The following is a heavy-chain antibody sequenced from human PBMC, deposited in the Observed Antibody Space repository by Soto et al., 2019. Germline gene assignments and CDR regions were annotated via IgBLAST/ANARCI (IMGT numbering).Heavy chain of an antibody. CDR3: ATGRRDGYNYGGWFDP. Sequence: KTSETLSLTCTVSGGSISSYYWSWIRQPPGKGLEWIGYIYYSGSTNYNPSLKSRVTISVDTSKNQFSLKLSSVTAADTAVYYCATGRRDGYNYGGWFDPWGQGTLVTAPQ. V-gene: IGHV4-59*01. CDR1: GGSISSYY. D-gene: IGHD5-12*01. CDR2: IYYSGST. J-gene: IGHJ5*02.